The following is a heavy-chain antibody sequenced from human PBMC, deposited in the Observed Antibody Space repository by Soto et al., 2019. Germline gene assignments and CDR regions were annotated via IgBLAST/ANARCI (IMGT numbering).Heavy chain of an antibody. J-gene: IGHJ3*02. CDR2: IWYDGSYK. CDR1: GFTFSNYG. Sequence: QVQLVESGGGVVQPGRSLRLSCAASGFTFSNYGMHWVRQAPGTGLEWVAVIWYDGSYKYYADAVKGRFTISRDNSKNTLYLQMNSLRAEDTAVYYCTRPLFWDSTGWSTRDAFDIWGQGTMVTVSS. CDR3: TRPLFWDSTGWSTRDAFDI. V-gene: IGHV3-33*01. D-gene: IGHD6-19*01.